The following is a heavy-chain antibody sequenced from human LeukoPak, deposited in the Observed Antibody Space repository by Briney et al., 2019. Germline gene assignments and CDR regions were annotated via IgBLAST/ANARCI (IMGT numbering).Heavy chain of an antibody. V-gene: IGHV4-39*07. Sequence: SETLSLTCTVSGGSISSSSYYWGWIRQPPGKGLEWIGSIYYSGSTYYNPSLKSRVTISVDTSKNQFSLKLSSVTAADTAVYYCARAGAGVIYYFDYWGQGTLVTVSS. CDR1: GGSISSSSYY. D-gene: IGHD1-26*01. CDR3: ARAGAGVIYYFDY. J-gene: IGHJ4*02. CDR2: IYYSGST.